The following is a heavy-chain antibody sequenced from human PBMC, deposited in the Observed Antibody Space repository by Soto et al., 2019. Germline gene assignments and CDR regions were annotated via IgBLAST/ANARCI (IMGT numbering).Heavy chain of an antibody. D-gene: IGHD2-2*01. CDR3: ARAPLGVPAAIQYFDY. Sequence: ASVKVSCKASGYTFTSYAMHWVRQAPGQRLEWMGWINAGNGNTKYSQKFQGRVTITRDTSASTAYMELSSLRSEDTAVYYCARAPLGVPAAIQYFDYWGQGTLVTVSS. CDR2: INAGNGNT. J-gene: IGHJ4*02. V-gene: IGHV1-3*01. CDR1: GYTFTSYA.